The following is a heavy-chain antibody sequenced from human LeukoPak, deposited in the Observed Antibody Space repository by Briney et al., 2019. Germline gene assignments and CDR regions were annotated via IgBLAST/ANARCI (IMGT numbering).Heavy chain of an antibody. CDR3: ARGLSASPSIAAAGTGGFDP. CDR2: INHSGST. J-gene: IGHJ5*02. D-gene: IGHD6-13*01. V-gene: IGHV4-34*01. Sequence: SETLSLTCAVYGGSFSGYYWSWIRQPPGKGLEWIGEINHSGSTNYNPSLKSRGTISVDTSKNQFSLKLSSVTAAAPAVYYCARGLSASPSIAAAGTGGFDPWGQGTLVTVSS. CDR1: GGSFSGYY.